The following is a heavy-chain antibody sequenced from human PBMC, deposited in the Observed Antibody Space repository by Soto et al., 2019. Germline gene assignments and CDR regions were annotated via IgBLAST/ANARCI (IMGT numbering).Heavy chain of an antibody. CDR1: GFTFSSYA. V-gene: IGHV3-23*01. CDR3: AKDPRWVVYSSGWKEGGY. CDR2: ISGSGGST. D-gene: IGHD6-19*01. J-gene: IGHJ4*02. Sequence: EVQLLESGGGLVQPGGSLRLSCAASGFTFSSYAMSWVRQAPGKGLEWVSAISGSGGSTYYADSVKGRFTISRDNSKNTLYLQMNSLRAEDTAVYYCAKDPRWVVYSSGWKEGGYWGQGTLVTVSS.